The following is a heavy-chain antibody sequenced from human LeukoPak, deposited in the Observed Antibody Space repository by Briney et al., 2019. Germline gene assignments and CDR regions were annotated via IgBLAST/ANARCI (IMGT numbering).Heavy chain of an antibody. CDR3: ARSIVGATLPGY. CDR1: GFTFSSYS. J-gene: IGHJ4*02. CDR2: ISSSSSYI. Sequence: GGPLRLSCAASGFTFSSYSMNWVRQAPGKGLEWVSSISSSSSYIYYADSVKGRFTISRDNAKNSLYLQMNSLRAEDTAVYYCARSIVGATLPGYWGQGTLVTVSS. D-gene: IGHD1-26*01. V-gene: IGHV3-21*01.